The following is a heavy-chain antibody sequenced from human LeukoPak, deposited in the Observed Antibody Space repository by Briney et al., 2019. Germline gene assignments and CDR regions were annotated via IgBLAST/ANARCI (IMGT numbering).Heavy chain of an antibody. J-gene: IGHJ4*02. V-gene: IGHV4-61*05. CDR3: ARVNRAQDRSGTASWYMDY. CDR2: IYYSGSA. Sequence: SETLSLTCTVSGGSISSSSHYWGWIRQPPGKGLEWIGYIYYSGSANYNPSLKSRVTMSVDTSKNQFSLKLSSVTAADAAVYYCARVNRAQDRSGTASWYMDYWGQGTLVTVSS. CDR1: GGSISSSSHY. D-gene: IGHD6-13*01.